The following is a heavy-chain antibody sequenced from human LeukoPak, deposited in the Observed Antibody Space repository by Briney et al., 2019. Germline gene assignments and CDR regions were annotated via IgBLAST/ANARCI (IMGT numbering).Heavy chain of an antibody. CDR2: IYYSGST. D-gene: IGHD5-24*01. J-gene: IGHJ4*02. CDR1: GGSISSSSYY. V-gene: IGHV4-39*07. CDR3: AREVKVEMATITPYYFDY. Sequence: PSETLSLTCTVSGGSISSSSYYWGWIRQPPGKGLEWIGSIYYSGSTYYNPSLKSRVTISVDTSKNQFSLKLSSVTAADTAVYYRAREVKVEMATITPYYFDYWGQGTLVTVSS.